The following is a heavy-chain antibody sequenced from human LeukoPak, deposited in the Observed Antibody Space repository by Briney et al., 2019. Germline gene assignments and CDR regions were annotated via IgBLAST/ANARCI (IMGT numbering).Heavy chain of an antibody. D-gene: IGHD3-10*01. J-gene: IGHJ6*02. CDR1: GFTFISYA. V-gene: IGHV3-21*01. CDR3: ARMEKFYYGSGGFSPPLMDV. Sequence: GGSLRLSCAASGFTFISYAMSWVRQAPGKGLEWVSSISSDSNSIYHADSVKGRFTISRDNAKNSLYLQMNSLRAEDTAVYYCARMEKFYYGSGGFSPPLMDVWGQGTTVIVSS. CDR2: ISSDSNSI.